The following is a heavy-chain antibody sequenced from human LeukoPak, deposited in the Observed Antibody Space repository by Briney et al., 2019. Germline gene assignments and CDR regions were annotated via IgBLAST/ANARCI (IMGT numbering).Heavy chain of an antibody. Sequence: ASVKVSCKVSGYSLTELSMHWVRQAPGKGLEWMGGFDPDDGETIYAQKFQGRVTMTEDTSTDTAYLELSSLRSEDTAVYYCATKPYSITMVRGVPPGDYYGMDVWGQGTTVTVSS. CDR1: GYSLTELS. CDR3: ATKPYSITMVRGVPPGDYYGMDV. V-gene: IGHV1-24*01. D-gene: IGHD3-10*01. J-gene: IGHJ6*02. CDR2: FDPDDGET.